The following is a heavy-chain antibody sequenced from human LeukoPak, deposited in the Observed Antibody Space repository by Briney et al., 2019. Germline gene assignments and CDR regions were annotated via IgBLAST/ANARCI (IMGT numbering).Heavy chain of an antibody. CDR2: ISAYNGNT. V-gene: IGHV1-18*01. J-gene: IGHJ5*02. CDR3: ARSKAVAAPGGWFDP. CDR1: GYTFTSYG. Sequence: GASVKVSCKASGYTFTSYGISWVRQAPGQGLEWMGWISAYNGNTNYAQKLQGRVTMTTDTSTSTAYMELRSLRSDDTAVYYCARSKAVAAPGGWFDPWGQGTLVTVSS. D-gene: IGHD6-19*01.